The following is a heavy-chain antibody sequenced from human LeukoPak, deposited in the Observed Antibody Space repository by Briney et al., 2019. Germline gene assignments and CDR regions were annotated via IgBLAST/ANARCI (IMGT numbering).Heavy chain of an antibody. CDR1: GYTFTSYD. CDR2: MNPNSGNT. CDR3: ATFKKSAFYMDV. Sequence: ASVTVSFKASGYTFTSYDINWVRQATGQGLEWMGWMNPNSGNTGYAQKFQGRVTMTTNTTISTAYMELSSLRSEDTAVYYCATFKKSAFYMDVWGKGTTVTVSS. D-gene: IGHD3-16*01. J-gene: IGHJ6*03. V-gene: IGHV1-8*01.